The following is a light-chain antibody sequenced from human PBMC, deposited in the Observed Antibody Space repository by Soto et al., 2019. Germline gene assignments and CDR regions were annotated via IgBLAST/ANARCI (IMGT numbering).Light chain of an antibody. CDR2: SVS. CDR3: SSYTSSSPVL. CDR1: SSDVGGYNY. J-gene: IGLJ2*01. V-gene: IGLV2-14*01. Sequence: QSALTQPASVSGSPGQSITISCTGTSSDVGGYNYVSWYQQHPGKAPKLMIYSVSNRPSGVSNRFSGSKSGNTASLTISGLQAEDEADYYCSSYTSSSPVLFGGGTKLTVL.